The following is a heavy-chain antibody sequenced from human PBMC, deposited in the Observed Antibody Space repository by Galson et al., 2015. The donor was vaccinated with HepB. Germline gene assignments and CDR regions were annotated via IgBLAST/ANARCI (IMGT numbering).Heavy chain of an antibody. CDR2: IYSGGST. CDR1: GFTVSSNY. Sequence: SLRLSCAASGFTVSSNYMSWVRQAPGKGLEWVSLIYSGGSTYYADSVKGRFTISSDNSKNTLYLQMNSLRAEDTAVYYCAREYDYCGNSRFDYWGQGTLVTVSS. CDR3: AREYDYCGNSRFDY. D-gene: IGHD4-23*01. V-gene: IGHV3-66*01. J-gene: IGHJ4*02.